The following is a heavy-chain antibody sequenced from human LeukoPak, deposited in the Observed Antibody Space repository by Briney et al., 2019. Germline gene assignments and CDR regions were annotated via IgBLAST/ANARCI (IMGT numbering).Heavy chain of an antibody. J-gene: IGHJ4*02. V-gene: IGHV3-21*01. D-gene: IGHD5-24*01. CDR3: ARGRRDGYNDY. Sequence: PGGSLRLSCAASGFTFSSYSMNWVRQAPGKGLEWVSSISSSSSYIYYADLVKGRFTISRDNAKNSLYLQMNSLRAEDTAVYYCARGRRDGYNDYWGQGTLVTVSS. CDR2: ISSSSSYI. CDR1: GFTFSSYS.